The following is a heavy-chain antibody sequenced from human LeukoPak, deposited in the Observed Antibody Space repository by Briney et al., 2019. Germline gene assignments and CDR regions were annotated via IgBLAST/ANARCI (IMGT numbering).Heavy chain of an antibody. Sequence: SETLSLTCTVSGGSISSYYRSWIRQPPGKGLEWIGYIYYSGSTNYNPSLKSRVTISVDTSKNQFSLKLSSVTAADTAVYYCARHVGSGWSFDYWGQGTLVTVSS. D-gene: IGHD6-19*01. CDR3: ARHVGSGWSFDY. CDR1: GGSISSYY. V-gene: IGHV4-59*08. CDR2: IYYSGST. J-gene: IGHJ4*02.